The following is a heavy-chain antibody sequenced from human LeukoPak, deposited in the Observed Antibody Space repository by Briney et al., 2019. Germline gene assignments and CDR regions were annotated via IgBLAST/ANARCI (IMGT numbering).Heavy chain of an antibody. CDR3: VKDQYASSWYYFDS. J-gene: IGHJ4*02. V-gene: IGHV3-30*18. CDR2: ISYDGSNK. Sequence: GGSLRLSCAASGFTFSSYGMHWVRQAPGKGLEWVAVISYDGSNKYYADSVKGRFTISRDNSKNTLYLQMSSLRPEDTAVYYCVKDQYASSWYYFDSWGQGTLVTVSS. CDR1: GFTFSSYG. D-gene: IGHD6-13*01.